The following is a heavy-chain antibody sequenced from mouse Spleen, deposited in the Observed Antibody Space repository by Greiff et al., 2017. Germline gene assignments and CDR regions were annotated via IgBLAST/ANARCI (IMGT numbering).Heavy chain of an antibody. V-gene: IGHV1-82*01. J-gene: IGHJ4*01. CDR3: ARGGNYYAMDY. CDR2: IYPGDGDT. Sequence: QVQLQQSGPELVKPGASVKISCKASGYAFSSPWMNWVKQRPGKGLEWIGRIYPGDGDTNYNGKFKGKATLTADKSSSTAYMQLSSLTSEDSAVYFCARGGNYYAMDYWGQGTSVTVSS. D-gene: IGHD2-1*01. CDR1: GYAFSSPW.